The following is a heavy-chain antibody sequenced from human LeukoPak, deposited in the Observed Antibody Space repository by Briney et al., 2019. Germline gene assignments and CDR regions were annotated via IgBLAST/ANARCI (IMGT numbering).Heavy chain of an antibody. D-gene: IGHD3-16*02. CDR3: AGYVWGSYRYTHTSDY. CDR1: GFTVSSNY. Sequence: PGGSLRLSCAASGFTVSSNYMSWVRQAPGKGLEWVSVIYSGGSTYYADSVKGRFTISRDNSKNTLYLQMNSLRAEDTAVYYCAGYVWGSYRYTHTSDYWGQGTLVTVSS. CDR2: IYSGGST. J-gene: IGHJ4*02. V-gene: IGHV3-53*01.